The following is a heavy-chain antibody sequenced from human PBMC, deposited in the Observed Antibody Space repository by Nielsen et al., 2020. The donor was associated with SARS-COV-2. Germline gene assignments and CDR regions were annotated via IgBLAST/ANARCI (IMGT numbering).Heavy chain of an antibody. Sequence: GGSLRLSCKGSGYSFTSYWISWVRQMPGKGLEWMGIIYPGDSDTRYSPSFQGQVTISADKSISTAYLQWSSLKASDTAMYYCARQGDYYDSSGYYNPPYYYYGMDVWGQGTTVTVSS. J-gene: IGHJ6*02. CDR3: ARQGDYYDSSGYYNPPYYYYGMDV. CDR2: IYPGDSDT. V-gene: IGHV5-51*01. D-gene: IGHD3-22*01. CDR1: GYSFTSYW.